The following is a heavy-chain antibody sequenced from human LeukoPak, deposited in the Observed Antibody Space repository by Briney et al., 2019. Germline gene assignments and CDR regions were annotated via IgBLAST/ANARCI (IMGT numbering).Heavy chain of an antibody. D-gene: IGHD2-2*01. CDR1: GFTFSTHV. CDR3: AKDLCSDTSCSSRGIDY. J-gene: IGHJ4*02. V-gene: IGHV3-30*18. Sequence: GGSLRLSCATSGFTFSTHVMHWVRQVPGKGLEWVVVKDYCADSVKGRFTASKDNSKSTVYLQMNSLRAEDSAIYYCAKDLCSDTSCSSRGIDYWGQGTLVTVSP. CDR2: KD.